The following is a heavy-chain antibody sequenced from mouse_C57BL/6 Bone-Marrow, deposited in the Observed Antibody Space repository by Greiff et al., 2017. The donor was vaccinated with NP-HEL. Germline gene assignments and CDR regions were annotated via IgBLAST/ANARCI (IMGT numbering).Heavy chain of an antibody. J-gene: IGHJ4*01. CDR1: GFTFSDYG. V-gene: IGHV5-17*01. CDR2: ISSGSSTI. CDR3: ARRRGNRYYYVMDY. D-gene: IGHD2-1*01. Sequence: EVQLQESGGGLVKPGGSLKLSCAASGFTFSDYGMHWVRQAPEKGLEWVAYISSGSSTIYYADTVKGRFTISRDNAKNTLFLQMTSLRSEDTAMYYCARRRGNRYYYVMDYWGQGTSVTVSS.